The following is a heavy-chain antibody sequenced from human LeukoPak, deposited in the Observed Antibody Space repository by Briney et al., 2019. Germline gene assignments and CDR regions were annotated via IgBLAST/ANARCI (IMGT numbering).Heavy chain of an antibody. CDR2: INHSGST. CDR1: GGSFSGYY. J-gene: IGHJ5*02. CDR3: ARGSPYSSSWYGYNWFDP. D-gene: IGHD6-13*01. V-gene: IGHV4-34*01. Sequence: KPSETLSLTCAVYGGSFSGYYWSWIRQPPGKGLEWIGEINHSGSTNYNPSLKSRVTISVDTSKNQFSLKLSSVTAADTAVYYCARGSPYSSSWYGYNWFDPWGQGTLVTVSS.